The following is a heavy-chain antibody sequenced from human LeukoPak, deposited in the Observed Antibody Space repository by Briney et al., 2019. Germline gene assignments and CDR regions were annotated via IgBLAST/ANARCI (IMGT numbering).Heavy chain of an antibody. J-gene: IGHJ4*02. CDR2: IYYSGST. D-gene: IGHD5-12*01. Sequence: SETLSLTCTVSGGSISSSSYYWAWIRQPPGTGLEWIGSIYYSGSTYYNPSLKSRVTICVDTSKNQFSLKLSSVTAADTAVYYCARVVTTSAFHFDYWGQGTLVTVSS. V-gene: IGHV4-39*01. CDR3: ARVVTTSAFHFDY. CDR1: GGSISSSSYY.